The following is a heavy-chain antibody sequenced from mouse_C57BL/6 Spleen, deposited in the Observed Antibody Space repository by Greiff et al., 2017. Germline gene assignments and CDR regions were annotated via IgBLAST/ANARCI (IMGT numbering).Heavy chain of an antibody. Sequence: QVQLQQPGTELVKPGASVKLSCKASGYTFTSYWMPWVKQRPGQGLEWIGNINPSNGGTNYNEKFKSKATLTVDKSSSTAYMQLSSLTSEDSAVYYCAREGRGLRQFAYWGQGTLVTVSA. J-gene: IGHJ3*01. CDR2: INPSNGGT. D-gene: IGHD2-4*01. V-gene: IGHV1-53*01. CDR3: AREGRGLRQFAY. CDR1: GYTFTSYW.